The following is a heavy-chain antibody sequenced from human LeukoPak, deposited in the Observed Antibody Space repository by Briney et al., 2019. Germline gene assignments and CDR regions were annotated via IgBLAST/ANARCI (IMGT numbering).Heavy chain of an antibody. Sequence: GASVKVSCKASGYTFTSYYMHWVRQAPGQGLEWMGWINPNSGGTNYAQKFQGWVTMTRDTSISTAYMELSRLRSDDTAVYYCARSPPAEMATTGVDYWGRGTLVTVSS. CDR3: ARSPPAEMATTGVDY. V-gene: IGHV1-2*04. J-gene: IGHJ4*02. CDR2: INPNSGGT. CDR1: GYTFTSYY. D-gene: IGHD5-24*01.